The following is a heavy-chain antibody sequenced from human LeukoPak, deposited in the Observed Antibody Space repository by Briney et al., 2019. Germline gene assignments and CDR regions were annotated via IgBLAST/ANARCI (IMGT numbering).Heavy chain of an antibody. CDR2: IYTSGST. D-gene: IGHD3-10*01. J-gene: IGHJ5*02. CDR3: AGFNYYGSGSYNPYNWFDP. Sequence: SETLSLTCTVSGGSISSYYWSWIRQPAGKGLEWMGRIYTSGSTNYNPSLKSRVTMSVDTSKNQFSLKLSSVTAADTAVYYCAGFNYYGSGSYNPYNWFDPWGQGTLVTVSS. V-gene: IGHV4-4*07. CDR1: GGSISSYY.